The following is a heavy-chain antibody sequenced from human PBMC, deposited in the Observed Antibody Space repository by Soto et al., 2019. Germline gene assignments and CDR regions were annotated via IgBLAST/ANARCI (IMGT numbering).Heavy chain of an antibody. J-gene: IGHJ6*02. V-gene: IGHV3-74*03. Sequence: EVQLVESGGGLVQPGGSLRLSCAASGFTFSNYWMYWVRQAPGKGLVWVSRVNNDGTDTTHADSVKGRFTISRANAENTLYLQMNSLRAEDTAVYYCARGGLQRALDVWGQGSTVTVSS. CDR3: ARGGLQRALDV. CDR1: GFTFSNYW. D-gene: IGHD6-25*01. CDR2: VNNDGTDT.